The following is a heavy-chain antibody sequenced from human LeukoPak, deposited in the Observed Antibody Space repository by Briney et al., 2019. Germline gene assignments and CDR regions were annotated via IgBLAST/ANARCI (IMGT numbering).Heavy chain of an antibody. J-gene: IGHJ4*02. CDR1: GGSIRRADYY. CDR2: ICHSGST. CDR3: ARGTNNGRDHYFDS. D-gene: IGHD1-7*01. Sequence: SETLSLTCTVSGGSIRRADYYCGWVRQSPGKGLEWIASICHSGSTCYNPSLLSRVTKSVDTSKNQFYLKLSSVAAADTAVYFCARGTNNGRDHYFDSWGQGTQIPVSS. V-gene: IGHV4-39*07.